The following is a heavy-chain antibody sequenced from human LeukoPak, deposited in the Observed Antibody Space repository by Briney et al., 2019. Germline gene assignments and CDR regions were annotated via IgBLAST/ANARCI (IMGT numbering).Heavy chain of an antibody. J-gene: IGHJ4*02. CDR3: AKKSSSSWYFDS. CDR2: IYYSGST. CDR1: GGSISNYY. D-gene: IGHD6-13*01. Sequence: SETLSLTCTVSGGSISNYYWNWIRQPPGKGLEWIGFIYYSGSTNYNPSLMSRVTMSVDTSKNQFSLKLSSVTAADTAVYYCAKKSSSSWYFDSWGQGALVTVSS. V-gene: IGHV4-59*01.